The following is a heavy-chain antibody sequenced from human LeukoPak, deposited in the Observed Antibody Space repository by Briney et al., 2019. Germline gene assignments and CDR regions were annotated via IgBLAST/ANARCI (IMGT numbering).Heavy chain of an antibody. Sequence: GGSLRLSCAAPGFTFGNYWMTWVRQAPGKGPEWVANIKQDGSAVHYVDSVKGRSTISRDNAKNSLSLQMNSLRVEDTAVYYCAREGLKQAFDYWGQGTLVTVSS. J-gene: IGHJ4*02. CDR2: IKQDGSAV. V-gene: IGHV3-7*01. CDR3: AREGLKQAFDY. D-gene: IGHD1/OR15-1a*01. CDR1: GFTFGNYW.